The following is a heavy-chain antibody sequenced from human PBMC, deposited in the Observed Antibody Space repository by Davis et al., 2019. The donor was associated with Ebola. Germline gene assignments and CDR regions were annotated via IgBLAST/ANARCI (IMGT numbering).Heavy chain of an antibody. D-gene: IGHD1-26*01. CDR1: GFTFSTAW. CDR2: IKSKTDGGTT. V-gene: IGHV3-15*01. Sequence: GESLKISCAASGFTFSTAWMAWVLQAPGKGLEWVGRIKSKTDGGTTDYAAPVQGRFTISRDDSRNTLYLRINSLKTEDTAVYYCIRHSGSQWFWGQGTLVTVSS. J-gene: IGHJ4*02. CDR3: IRHSGSQWF.